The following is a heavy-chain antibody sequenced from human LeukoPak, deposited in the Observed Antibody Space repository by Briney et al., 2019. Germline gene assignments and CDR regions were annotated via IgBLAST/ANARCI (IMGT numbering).Heavy chain of an antibody. V-gene: IGHV1-8*03. D-gene: IGHD3-3*01. Sequence: ASVKVSCKASGYTFTSYDINWVRQATGQGLEWMGWMNPNSGNTGYAQKFQGRVTITRNTSISTAYMELSSLRSEDTAVYYCARGGSRITIFGRHNWFDPWGQGTLVTVSS. J-gene: IGHJ5*02. CDR1: GYTFTSYD. CDR3: ARGGSRITIFGRHNWFDP. CDR2: MNPNSGNT.